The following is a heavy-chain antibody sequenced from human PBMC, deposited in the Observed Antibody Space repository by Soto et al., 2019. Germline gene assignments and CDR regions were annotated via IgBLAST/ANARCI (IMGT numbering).Heavy chain of an antibody. CDR1: GFTFSNYT. CDR2: ISSSSSYM. J-gene: IGHJ6*02. D-gene: IGHD4-4*01. V-gene: IGHV3-21*01. CDR3: ARDSVYSNYYYYYGMDV. Sequence: PGGSLRLSCAASGFTFSNYTMNWVRQAPGKGLEWVSSISSSSSYMQYADSAKGRFTISRDNAKNSLYLQMNSLRAEDTAVYYCARDSVYSNYYYYYGMDVWGQGTTVTVSS.